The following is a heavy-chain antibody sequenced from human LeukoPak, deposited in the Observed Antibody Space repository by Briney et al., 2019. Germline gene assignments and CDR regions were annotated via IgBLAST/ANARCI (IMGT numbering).Heavy chain of an antibody. V-gene: IGHV6-1*01. Sequence: SQTLSLTCAISGDSVSSNSAAWNWIRQSPSRGLEGLGRTYYRSEWYNDYAVSVKSRININPDTSKNQFSLQLNSVTPEDTAAYYCAQADGTGYFYFQHWGQGTLVTVSS. J-gene: IGHJ1*01. CDR1: GDSVSSNSAA. D-gene: IGHD3-22*01. CDR3: AQADGTGYFYFQH. CDR2: TYYRSEWYN.